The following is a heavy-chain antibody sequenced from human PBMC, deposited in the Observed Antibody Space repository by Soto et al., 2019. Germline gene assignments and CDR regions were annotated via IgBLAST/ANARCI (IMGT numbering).Heavy chain of an antibody. D-gene: IGHD3-3*01. J-gene: IGHJ4*02. CDR2: IYWDDDK. V-gene: IGHV2-5*02. CDR3: AHRILRTVFGLVTTTAIYFDF. Sequence: QITLNESGPTVVKPAETLTLTCTFSGFSLTTSGVGVGWIRQSPGKAPEWLALIYWDDDKRYSASLKSSLTITKDPYKYQVVLTMASVDPADPATYYFAHRILRTVFGLVTTTAIYFDFWGQGSPVVVSS. CDR1: GFSLTTSGVG.